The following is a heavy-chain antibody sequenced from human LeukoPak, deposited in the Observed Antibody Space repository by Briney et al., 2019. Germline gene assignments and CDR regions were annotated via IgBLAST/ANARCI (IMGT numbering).Heavy chain of an antibody. D-gene: IGHD3-9*01. CDR3: VRDKMTGNPVFDY. CDR1: GGSFSGYY. V-gene: IGHV4-34*01. Sequence: PSETLSLTCAVYGGSFSGYYWSWIRQPPGKGLEWIGEINHSGSTNYNPSLKSRVTISVDTSKNQFSLKLSSVTAADTAVYYCVRDKMTGNPVFDYWGQGTPVTVSS. CDR2: INHSGST. J-gene: IGHJ4*02.